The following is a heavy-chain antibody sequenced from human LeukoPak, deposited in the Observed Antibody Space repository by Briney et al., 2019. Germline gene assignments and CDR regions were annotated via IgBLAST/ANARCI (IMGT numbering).Heavy chain of an antibody. CDR3: AGPASLYLGSEDQGFES. CDR2: IKQDGSDK. Sequence: GGSLRLSCAASGFTLSRFWMSWVRQAPGRGLEWVANIKQDGSDKRYVDSEKGRFTVSSDNSKTFLYLEMNSLRAEDTAVYYCAGPASLYLGSEDQGFESWGQGTLVTVSS. V-gene: IGHV3-7*01. D-gene: IGHD6-25*01. J-gene: IGHJ4*02. CDR1: GFTLSRFW.